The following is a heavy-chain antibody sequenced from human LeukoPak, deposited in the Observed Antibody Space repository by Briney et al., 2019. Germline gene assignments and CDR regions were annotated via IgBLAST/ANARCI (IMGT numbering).Heavy chain of an antibody. V-gene: IGHV3-30*02. J-gene: IGHJ4*02. D-gene: IGHD2-15*01. CDR3: AKPGYCSGGSCRYYFDY. CDR1: GFTFSSYG. Sequence: GGSLRLSCAASGFTFSSYGMQWVRQAPGKGLEWVAFIRYDGSNKYYADSVKGRFTISRDNSKNTLYLQMTSLRAEDTAVYYCAKPGYCSGGSCRYYFDYWGQGTLVTVSS. CDR2: IRYDGSNK.